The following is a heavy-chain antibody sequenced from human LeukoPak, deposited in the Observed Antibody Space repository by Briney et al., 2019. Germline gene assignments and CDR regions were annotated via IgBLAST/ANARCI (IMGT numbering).Heavy chain of an antibody. CDR2: LNSDGTRT. CDR1: GFTFSDYW. V-gene: IGHV3-74*01. D-gene: IGHD2-15*01. J-gene: IGHJ6*02. Sequence: GESLRLSCAASGFTFSDYWMNWVRQVPGKGLMWVARLNSDGTRTTYADPVKGRFTVSRDNAKNTLYLQMNSLRAEDTAVYYCARDRSRWSIAPDADVWGQGTTVTVSS. CDR3: ARDRSRWSIAPDADV.